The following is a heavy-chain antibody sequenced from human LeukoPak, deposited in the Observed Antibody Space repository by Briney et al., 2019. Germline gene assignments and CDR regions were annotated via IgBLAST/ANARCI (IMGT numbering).Heavy chain of an antibody. J-gene: IGHJ3*02. CDR1: GGTFTSYG. Sequence: ASVKVSCKASGGTFTSYGVTWVRQAPGQGLEWMGRIIPILGIANYAQKFQGRVTITTDESTSTAYMELSSLRSEDTAVYYCARDRGTTLPFDIWGQGTMVTVSS. V-gene: IGHV1-69*04. D-gene: IGHD4-17*01. CDR2: IIPILGIA. CDR3: ARDRGTTLPFDI.